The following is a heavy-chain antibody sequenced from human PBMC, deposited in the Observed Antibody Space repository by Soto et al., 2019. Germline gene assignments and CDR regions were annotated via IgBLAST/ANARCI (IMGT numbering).Heavy chain of an antibody. V-gene: IGHV4-31*03. Sequence: PSETLSLTCTVSGGSISSGGYYWSWIRQRPGKGLEWIGYIYYSGSTYYNPSLKSRVTISVDTSKNQFSLKLSSVTAADTAVYYCASGLGDGYNLRWFDPWGQGTLVTVSS. D-gene: IGHD5-12*01. CDR1: GGSISSGGYY. CDR2: IYYSGST. CDR3: ASGLGDGYNLRWFDP. J-gene: IGHJ5*02.